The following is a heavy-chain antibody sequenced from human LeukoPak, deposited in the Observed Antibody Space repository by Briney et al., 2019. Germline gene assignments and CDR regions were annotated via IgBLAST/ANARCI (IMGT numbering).Heavy chain of an antibody. J-gene: IGHJ4*02. Sequence: GGSLRLSCAASGFTFSSYGMHWVRQAPGKGLEWVAFIEKDGNTKYYTDSVRGRFAISRDNSKNTLYLQMSSLRTEDTAMFYCTKARDFWTRRFFDYWGKGTLVTVFS. CDR1: GFTFSSYG. CDR3: TKARDFWTRRFFDY. V-gene: IGHV3-30*02. D-gene: IGHD3/OR15-3a*01. CDR2: IEKDGNTK.